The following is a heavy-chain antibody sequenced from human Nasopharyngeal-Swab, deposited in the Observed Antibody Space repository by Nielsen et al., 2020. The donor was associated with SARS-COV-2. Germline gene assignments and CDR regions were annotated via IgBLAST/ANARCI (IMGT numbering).Heavy chain of an antibody. CDR2: ISLASGGT. Sequence: ASVKVSCKASGYTFTGYYMHWVRQAPGQGFEWMGRISLASGGTNYAQTFQGRVTVTRDTSTSTAYMELTSLRSDDTATYYCARSCGTVGCPFDPWGQGTLVTVSS. CDR1: GYTFTGYY. D-gene: IGHD2-15*01. CDR3: ARSCGTVGCPFDP. J-gene: IGHJ5*02. V-gene: IGHV1-2*06.